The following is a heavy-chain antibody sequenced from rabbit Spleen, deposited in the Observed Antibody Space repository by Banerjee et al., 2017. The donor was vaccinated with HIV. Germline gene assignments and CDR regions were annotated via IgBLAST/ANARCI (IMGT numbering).Heavy chain of an antibody. CDR2: IVSGTSDSA. CDR1: GIDFSSYYY. Sequence: QEQLEESGGGLVKPEGSLTLTCRASGIDFSSYYYMCWVRQAPGKGLEWIACIVSGTSDSAYYASWAKGRFTISKSSSTTVTLQMTNLTGADTATYFCARGPGYTSYGSNLWGPGTLVTVS. CDR3: ARGPGYTSYGSNL. J-gene: IGHJ4*01. D-gene: IGHD6-1*01. V-gene: IGHV1S45*01.